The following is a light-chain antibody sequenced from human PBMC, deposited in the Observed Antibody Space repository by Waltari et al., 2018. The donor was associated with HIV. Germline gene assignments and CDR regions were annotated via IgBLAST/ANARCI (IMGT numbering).Light chain of an antibody. J-gene: IGKJ1*01. Sequence: EILMTQSPATLSVPPGERVPLSCRASQSVSSDLAWYRQKPGQAPRLLIYNASTRATGLPARFSGSGSGTEFTLTISSLQSEEFAFYYCQQYNNWPPWTFGQGTKVEIK. V-gene: IGKV3-15*01. CDR1: QSVSSD. CDR3: QQYNNWPPWT. CDR2: NAS.